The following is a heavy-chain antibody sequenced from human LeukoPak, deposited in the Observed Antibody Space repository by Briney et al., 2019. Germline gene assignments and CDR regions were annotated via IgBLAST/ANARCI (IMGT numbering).Heavy chain of an antibody. CDR1: GGSISSGGYY. Sequence: ASQTLSLTCTVSGGSISSGGYYWSWIRQPPGKGLEWIGYIYHSGSTYYNPSLKSRVTISVDRSKNQFSLKLSSVTAADTAVYYCARTIFGVVTPQPFDYWGQGTLVTVSS. D-gene: IGHD3-3*01. J-gene: IGHJ4*02. CDR2: IYHSGST. CDR3: ARTIFGVVTPQPFDY. V-gene: IGHV4-30-2*01.